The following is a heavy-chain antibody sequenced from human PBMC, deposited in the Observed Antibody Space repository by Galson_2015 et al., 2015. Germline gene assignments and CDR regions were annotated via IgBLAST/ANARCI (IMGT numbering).Heavy chain of an antibody. CDR2: IYSGGIT. D-gene: IGHD3/OR15-3a*01. J-gene: IGHJ4*02. V-gene: IGHV3-53*01. Sequence: SLRLSCAASGFTVSSNYMNWVRQAPGKGLEWVSVIYSGGITYYADSVKGRFTISRDNPKNTLYLQINSLRAEDTAVYYCVRDGTGTGYFDYWGQGILVTVSS. CDR3: VRDGTGTGYFDY. CDR1: GFTVSSNY.